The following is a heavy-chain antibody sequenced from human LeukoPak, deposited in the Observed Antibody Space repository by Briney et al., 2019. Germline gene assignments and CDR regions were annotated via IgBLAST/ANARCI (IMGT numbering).Heavy chain of an antibody. CDR1: GFTFSSYD. CDR2: IGTAGDT. V-gene: IGHV3-13*01. D-gene: IGHD6-19*01. CDR3: ARAVNGWSRYYYYYYMDI. Sequence: GGSLRLSCAASGFTFSSYDMHRVRQATGKGLEWVSAIGTAGDTYYPGSVKGRFTISRENAKNSLYLQMNSLRAGDTAVYYCARAVNGWSRYYYYYYMDIWGKGTTVTVSS. J-gene: IGHJ6*03.